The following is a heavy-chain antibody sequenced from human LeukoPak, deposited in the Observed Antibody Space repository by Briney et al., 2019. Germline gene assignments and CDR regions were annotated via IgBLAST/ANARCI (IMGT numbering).Heavy chain of an antibody. CDR1: GGSINSDYW. CDR3: ARHDDFLSAYNY. D-gene: IGHD3-3*01. Sequence: SGTLSLTCAVSGGSINSDYWWTWVRQSPGKGLEWIGEIHHTGSVNYNLSLEGRVTISRDRSKNQFSLMLRSVTAADTAVYYCARHDDFLSAYNYWGQGILVTVSS. V-gene: IGHV4-4*02. J-gene: IGHJ4*02. CDR2: IHHTGSV.